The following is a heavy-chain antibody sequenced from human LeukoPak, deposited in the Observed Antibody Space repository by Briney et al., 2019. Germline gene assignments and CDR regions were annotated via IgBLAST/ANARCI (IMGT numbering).Heavy chain of an antibody. Sequence: SETLSLTCTVSGGSISSSSYYWGWIRQPPGKGLEWIGSIYYSGSTYYNPSLKSRVTISVDTSKNQFSLKLSSVTAADTAVYYCARETTGFINYYYYGMDVWGQGTTVTVSS. J-gene: IGHJ6*02. CDR2: IYYSGST. D-gene: IGHD1-14*01. CDR3: ARETTGFINYYYYGMDV. CDR1: GGSISSSSYY. V-gene: IGHV4-39*02.